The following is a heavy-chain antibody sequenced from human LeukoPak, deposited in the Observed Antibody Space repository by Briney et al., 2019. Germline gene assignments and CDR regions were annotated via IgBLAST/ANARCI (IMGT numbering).Heavy chain of an antibody. J-gene: IGHJ4*02. D-gene: IGHD6-6*01. CDR3: ARAGQLAYYFDY. V-gene: IGHV3-33*01. CDR1: GFTFSSYG. Sequence: GSLRLSCAASGFTFSSYGMHWVRQAPGKGLEWVAVIWYDGSNKYYADSVKGRFTISRDNSKNTLYLQMNSLRAEDTAVYYCARAGQLAYYFDYWGQGTLVTVSS. CDR2: IWYDGSNK.